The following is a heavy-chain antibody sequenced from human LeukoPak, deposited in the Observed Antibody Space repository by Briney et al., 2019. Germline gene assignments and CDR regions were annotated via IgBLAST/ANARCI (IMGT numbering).Heavy chain of an antibody. CDR2: TYYRSKWYN. J-gene: IGHJ6*03. CDR3: ARTRYSSSFEFHYYYYMDV. D-gene: IGHD6-6*01. Sequence: SQTLSLTFAISGDSVSSNSAAWNWIRQSPSRGLEWLGRTYYRSKWYNDYAVSVKSRITINPDTSKNQFSLQLNSVTPEDTAVYYCARTRYSSSFEFHYYYYMDVWGKGTTVTVSS. V-gene: IGHV6-1*01. CDR1: GDSVSSNSAA.